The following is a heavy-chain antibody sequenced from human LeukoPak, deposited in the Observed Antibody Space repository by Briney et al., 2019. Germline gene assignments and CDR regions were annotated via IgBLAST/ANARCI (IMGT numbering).Heavy chain of an antibody. Sequence: GGSLRLSCAASGFTFSSYAMSWVRQAPGKGLEWVSAISGRGGSTYYADSVKGRFTISRDNSKNTLYLQMNSLRAEDTAVYYCAKGLRYCSGGSCYSLGDAFDIWGQGTMVTVSS. CDR3: AKGLRYCSGGSCYSLGDAFDI. V-gene: IGHV3-23*01. D-gene: IGHD2-15*01. J-gene: IGHJ3*02. CDR1: GFTFSSYA. CDR2: ISGRGGST.